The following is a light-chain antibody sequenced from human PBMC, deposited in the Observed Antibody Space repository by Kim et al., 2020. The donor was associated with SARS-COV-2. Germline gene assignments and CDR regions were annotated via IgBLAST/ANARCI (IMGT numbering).Light chain of an antibody. CDR2: WAS. CDR3: RKYYSTPQT. CDR1: QSVLYSSNNKNY. J-gene: IGKJ1*01. Sequence: DIVMTQSPDSLAVSLGERATINCKSSQSVLYSSNNKNYLAWYQQKPGQPPKLLIYWASTRESGVPDRFSGSGSGTDFTLTISSLQAEDVAVNYCRKYYSTPQTFGQGTKVDIK. V-gene: IGKV4-1*01.